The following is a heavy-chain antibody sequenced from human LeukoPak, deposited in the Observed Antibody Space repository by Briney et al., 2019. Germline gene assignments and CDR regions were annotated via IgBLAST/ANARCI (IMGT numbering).Heavy chain of an antibody. J-gene: IGHJ4*02. CDR3: ARVAPYFDN. Sequence: GSLRLSCAASGFTFSSYWMSWVRQPPGKGLEWIGSIYYSGYANYNPSLRIRVAISVDTSKNNFSLKVRSVTAADTAIYYCARVAPYFDNWGQGTLVTVSS. V-gene: IGHV4-59*12. CDR1: GFTFSSYW. CDR2: IYYSGYA.